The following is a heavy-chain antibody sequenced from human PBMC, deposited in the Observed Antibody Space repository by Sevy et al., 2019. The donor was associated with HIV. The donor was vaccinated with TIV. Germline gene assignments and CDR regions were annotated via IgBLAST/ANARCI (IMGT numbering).Heavy chain of an antibody. V-gene: IGHV3-43*01. CDR2: ISWDGGST. CDR3: AKDRGSGGGGAYYFDY. CDR1: GFTFDDHT. Sequence: GGSLRLSCAASGFTFDDHTMHWVRQPPGKGLEWVSLISWDGGSTYYADSVKGRFTISRDNSKNSLFLQMNSLGAEDTALFYWAKDRGSGGGGAYYFDYWGQGTLVTVSS. J-gene: IGHJ4*02. D-gene: IGHD3-10*01.